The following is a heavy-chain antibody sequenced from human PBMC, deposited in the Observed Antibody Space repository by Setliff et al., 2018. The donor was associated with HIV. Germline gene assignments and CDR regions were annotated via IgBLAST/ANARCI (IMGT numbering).Heavy chain of an antibody. D-gene: IGHD1-26*01. Sequence: SETLSLTCTVSGGSINNYFWSWIRQSPGRGLEWIGYIYYSGETNYNPSLKSRVTISVDTSKNQFSLKLTSVTATDTAVYYCARDRRDDYYLTAYFDSLGQGTLVTVSS. V-gene: IGHV4-59*12. CDR2: IYYSGET. J-gene: IGHJ4*02. CDR3: ARDRRDDYYLTAYFDS. CDR1: GGSINNYF.